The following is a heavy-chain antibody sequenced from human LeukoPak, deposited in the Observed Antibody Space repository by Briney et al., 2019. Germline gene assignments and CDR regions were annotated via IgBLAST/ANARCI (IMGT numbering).Heavy chain of an antibody. J-gene: IGHJ4*02. CDR3: ARAGVGAPRD. CDR1: GGSISSHY. Sequence: SETLSLTCTVSGGSISSHYWSWIRQPPGKGLEWIGYIYYSGSTNYNPSLKSRVTISVDTSKNQFSLKLSSVTAADTAVYYCARAGVGAPRDWGQGSLVTVSS. V-gene: IGHV4-59*11. CDR2: IYYSGST. D-gene: IGHD1-26*01.